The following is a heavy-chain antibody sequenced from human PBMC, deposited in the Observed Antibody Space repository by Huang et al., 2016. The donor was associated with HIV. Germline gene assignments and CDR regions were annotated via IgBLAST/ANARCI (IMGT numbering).Heavy chain of an antibody. D-gene: IGHD6-19*01. CDR3: ARHGRVAGHYYNNMDV. CDR2: SYYSGNT. V-gene: IGHV4-39*01. Sequence: LQLQESGPGLVKSSETLSLICTVSGGSISSSSYYWGWIRQPPGKGPEWIGSSYYSGNTDYNPPLKRRVTISVDTSKNQFSLKVNSVTAADTAVYYCARHGRVAGHYYNNMDVWGRGTTVTVSS. J-gene: IGHJ6*02. CDR1: GGSISSSSYY.